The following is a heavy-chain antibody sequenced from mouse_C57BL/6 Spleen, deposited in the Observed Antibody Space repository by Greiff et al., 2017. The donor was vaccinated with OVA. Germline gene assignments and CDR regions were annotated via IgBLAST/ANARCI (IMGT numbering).Heavy chain of an antibody. D-gene: IGHD1-1*01. Sequence: EVKLVESGGGLVKPGGSLKLSCAASGFTFSSYAMSWVRQTPEKRLEWVATISDGGSYTSYPDNVKGRFTISRDNAKNHLYLQMSHLKSEDTAMYYCARVRYYGIKPYFDYWGQGTTLTVSS. CDR1: GFTFSSYA. V-gene: IGHV5-4*03. CDR3: ARVRYYGIKPYFDY. J-gene: IGHJ2*01. CDR2: ISDGGSYT.